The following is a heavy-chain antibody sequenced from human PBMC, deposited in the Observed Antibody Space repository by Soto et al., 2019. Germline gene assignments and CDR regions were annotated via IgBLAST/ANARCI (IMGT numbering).Heavy chain of an antibody. Sequence: QITLKESGPTLVKPTQTLTLTCTFSGFSLNTRGVGVGWIRQPPGKALEWLALIYWDDDKRYSPSLKSRLTVPQDTSKNHVVLTLTNMDPVDTATYYCAHRNGQQLDFDYWGQGSLLTVSS. CDR2: IYWDDDK. J-gene: IGHJ4*02. CDR3: AHRNGQQLDFDY. V-gene: IGHV2-5*02. CDR1: GFSLNTRGVG. D-gene: IGHD6-13*01.